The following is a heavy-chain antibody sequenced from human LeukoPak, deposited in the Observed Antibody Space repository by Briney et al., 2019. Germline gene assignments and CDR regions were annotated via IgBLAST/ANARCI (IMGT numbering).Heavy chain of an antibody. Sequence: ASVKVSCKASGYTFTGYYMHWVRQAPGQGLEWMGWINPNSGATNYAQKFQGRVTMTRDTSFSTAYMELSRLRSDDTAVYYRARGRGDTMVRGVIVFFGGYDYWGQGTLVTVSS. V-gene: IGHV1-2*02. D-gene: IGHD3-10*01. CDR1: GYTFTGYY. CDR2: INPNSGAT. J-gene: IGHJ4*02. CDR3: ARGRGDTMVRGVIVFFGGYDY.